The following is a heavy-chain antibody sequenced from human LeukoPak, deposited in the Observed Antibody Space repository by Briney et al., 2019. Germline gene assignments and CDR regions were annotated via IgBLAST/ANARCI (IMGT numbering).Heavy chain of an antibody. CDR1: KFTFSSYC. J-gene: IGHJ4*02. Sequence: PGGSLRLSCAASKFTFSSYCMSWVRQAPGKGLEWVANIFQDGNDKYYVDSVKGRFTISRDNAKNSLYLQMNSLRVEDTAMYYCASRIVGTPDYFDYWGQGTLVTVSS. D-gene: IGHD1-26*01. V-gene: IGHV3-7*01. CDR2: IFQDGNDK. CDR3: ASRIVGTPDYFDY.